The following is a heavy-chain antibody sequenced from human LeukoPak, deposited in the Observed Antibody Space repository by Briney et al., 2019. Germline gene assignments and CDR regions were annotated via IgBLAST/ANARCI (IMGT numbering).Heavy chain of an antibody. V-gene: IGHV3-33*01. CDR2: IWYDGSNK. J-gene: IGHJ4*02. CDR1: GFNFFTYG. CDR3: ARDNAN. Sequence: PGGSLRLSCAASGFNFFTYGMHWVRQAPGKGLEWVAVIWYDGSNKYYADSVKGRFTISRDNSKSTLSLQMNSLRAEDTALYYCARDNANWGQGTLVTVSS.